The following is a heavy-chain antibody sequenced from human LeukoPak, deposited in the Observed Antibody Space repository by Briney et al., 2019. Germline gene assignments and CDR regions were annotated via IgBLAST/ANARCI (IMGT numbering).Heavy chain of an antibody. V-gene: IGHV4-59*01. CDR1: GGSISSYY. D-gene: IGHD6-19*01. CDR2: IYYSGST. J-gene: IGHJ5*02. CDR3: ARFGSSSGA. Sequence: SETLSLTCTVPGGSISSYYWSWIRQPPGKGLEWIGYIYYSGSTNYNPSLKSRVTISVDTSKNQFSLKLSSVTAADTAAYYCARFGSSSGAWGQGTLVTVSS.